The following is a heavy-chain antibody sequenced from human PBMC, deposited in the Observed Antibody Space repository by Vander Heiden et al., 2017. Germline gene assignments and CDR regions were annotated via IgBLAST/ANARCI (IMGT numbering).Heavy chain of an antibody. CDR1: AFFFGSYA. D-gene: IGHD3-22*01. Sequence: DVQLLEAGGGWVQPGGSLRLPCAAAAFFFGSYAMSWVRQAPEKVVECVSAISGSGGTTYDADAVKGRFTITSDNSKNTLYLQMNSLRAEDTAVYYYATKDYYDSSGPPRYWGQGTLVTVSS. V-gene: IGHV3-23*01. J-gene: IGHJ4*02. CDR2: ISGSGGTT. CDR3: ATKDYYDSSGPPRY.